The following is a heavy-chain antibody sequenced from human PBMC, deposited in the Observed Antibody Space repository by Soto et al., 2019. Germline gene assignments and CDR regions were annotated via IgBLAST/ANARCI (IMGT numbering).Heavy chain of an antibody. J-gene: IGHJ4*02. CDR3: TTVPAHLCYFDY. CDR1: GFTFSNAW. V-gene: IGHV3-15*01. CDR2: IKSKTDGGTT. D-gene: IGHD2-21*01. Sequence: PGGSLRLSCAASGFTFSNAWMSWVRQAPGKGLEWVGRIKSKTDGGTTDYAAPVKGRFTTSRDDSKNTLYLQMNSLKTEDTAVYYCTTVPAHLCYFDYWGQGTLVTVSS.